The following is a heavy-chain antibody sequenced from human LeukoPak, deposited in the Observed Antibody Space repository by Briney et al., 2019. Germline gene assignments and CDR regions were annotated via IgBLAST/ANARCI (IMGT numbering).Heavy chain of an antibody. Sequence: ASVKVSCKASGYTLTSHGISWVRQAPGQGLEWMGWISAYNGNTNYAQKLQGRVTMTTDTSTSTAYMELRTLRSDDTAVYYCARENYYYDSSGLDYWGQGTLVTVSS. D-gene: IGHD3-22*01. CDR2: ISAYNGNT. V-gene: IGHV1-18*01. CDR3: ARENYYYDSSGLDY. J-gene: IGHJ4*02. CDR1: GYTLTSHG.